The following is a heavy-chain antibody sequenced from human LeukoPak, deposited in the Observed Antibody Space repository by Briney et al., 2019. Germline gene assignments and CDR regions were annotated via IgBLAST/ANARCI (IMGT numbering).Heavy chain of an antibody. CDR1: GGTFSSYA. CDR3: ARDLAAIYGSGSYYSEMGDY. D-gene: IGHD3-10*01. Sequence: ASVKVSCKASGGTFSSYAISWVRQAPGQGLEWMGWISAYNGNTNYAQKLQGRVTMTTDTSTSTAYMELRSLRSDDTAVYYCARDLAAIYGSGSYYSEMGDYWGQGTLVTVSS. V-gene: IGHV1-18*01. J-gene: IGHJ4*02. CDR2: ISAYNGNT.